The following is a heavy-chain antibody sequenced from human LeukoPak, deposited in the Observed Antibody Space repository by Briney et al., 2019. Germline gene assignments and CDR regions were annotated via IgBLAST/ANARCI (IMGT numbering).Heavy chain of an antibody. CDR3: ASMRYCSSTSCYGFDP. CDR2: IYYSGST. Sequence: PSETLSLTCTVSGGSLNTYYWSWIRQPPGERLEWIGYIYYSGSTNYNPSLKSRVTISVDTSKNQFSLKLSSVTAADTAVYYCASMRYCSSTSCYGFDPWGQGTLVTVSS. CDR1: GGSLNTYY. D-gene: IGHD2-2*01. V-gene: IGHV4-59*01. J-gene: IGHJ5*02.